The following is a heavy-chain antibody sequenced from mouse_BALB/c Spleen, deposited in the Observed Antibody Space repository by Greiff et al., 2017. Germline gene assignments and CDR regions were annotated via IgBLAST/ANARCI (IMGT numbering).Heavy chain of an antibody. Sequence: EVQLVESGGGLVQPGGSRKLSCAASGFTFSSFGMHWVRQAPEKGLEWVAYISSGSSTIYYADTVKGRFTISRDNPKNTLFLQMTSLRSEDTAMYYCARSRKGLDYWGQGTTLTVSS. D-gene: IGHD3-3*01. CDR3: ARSRKGLDY. V-gene: IGHV5-17*02. CDR1: GFTFSSFG. CDR2: ISSGSSTI. J-gene: IGHJ2*01.